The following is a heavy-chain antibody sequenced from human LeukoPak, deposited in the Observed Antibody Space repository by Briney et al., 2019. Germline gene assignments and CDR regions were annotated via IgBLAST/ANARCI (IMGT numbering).Heavy chain of an antibody. Sequence: GGSLSLSFAASGFTFSSYSMNWVRQAPGKGLEWVSYISSGSSTIYYADSVKGRFTISRDNAKNSLYLQMNSLRAEDTAVYYCARVLQPDILTGSPLDYWGQGTLVTVSS. CDR1: GFTFSSYS. CDR3: ARVLQPDILTGSPLDY. V-gene: IGHV3-48*04. CDR2: ISSGSSTI. D-gene: IGHD3-9*01. J-gene: IGHJ4*02.